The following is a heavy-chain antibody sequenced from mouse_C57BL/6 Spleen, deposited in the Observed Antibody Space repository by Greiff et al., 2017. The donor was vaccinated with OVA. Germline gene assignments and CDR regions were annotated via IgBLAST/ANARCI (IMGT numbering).Heavy chain of an antibody. D-gene: IGHD2-2*01. J-gene: IGHJ2*01. CDR3: APYGSYFDY. CDR1: GYTFTDYY. Sequence: EVQLQQSGPELVKPGASVKISCKASGYTFTDYYMNWVKQSHGKSLEWIGDINPNNGGTSYNQKFKGKATLTVDKSSSTAYMELRSLTSEDSAVYYCAPYGSYFDYWGQGTTLTVSS. CDR2: INPNNGGT. V-gene: IGHV1-26*01.